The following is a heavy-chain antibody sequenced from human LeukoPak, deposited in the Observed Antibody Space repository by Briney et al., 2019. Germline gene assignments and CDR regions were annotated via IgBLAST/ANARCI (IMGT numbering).Heavy chain of an antibody. D-gene: IGHD3-3*01. CDR2: INPNSGGT. CDR1: GYTFSDYY. V-gene: IGHV1-2*02. J-gene: IGHJ4*02. CDR3: ARTRRITTPTFDY. Sequence: ASVKVSCKASGYTFSDYYIHWVRQAPGQGLEWMGWINPNSGGTNYAQKFQGRVTMTWDTSISTAYMELSRLRSDDTAVYYCARTRRITTPTFDYWGQGTLVTVSS.